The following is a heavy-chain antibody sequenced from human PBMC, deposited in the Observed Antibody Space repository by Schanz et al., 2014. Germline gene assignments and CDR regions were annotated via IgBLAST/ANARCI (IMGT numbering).Heavy chain of an antibody. CDR2: ISGSGGST. D-gene: IGHD3-9*01. J-gene: IGHJ4*02. CDR1: GFTFTNYA. CDR3: AKDHAGSDILTALGN. Sequence: EVQLLESGGGLVQPGGSLRLSCAASGFTFTNYAMTWVRQAPGKGLEWVSGISGSGGSTYDADSVKGRFTISRDNSKNTLYLQMNSLRAEDTAVYYFAKDHAGSDILTALGNWGQGTLVTVSS. V-gene: IGHV3-23*01.